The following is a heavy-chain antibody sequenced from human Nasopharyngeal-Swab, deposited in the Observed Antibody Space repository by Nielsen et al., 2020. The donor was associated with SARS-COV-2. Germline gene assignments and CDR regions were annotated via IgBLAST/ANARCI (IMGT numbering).Heavy chain of an antibody. D-gene: IGHD1-1*01. CDR3: ARWNEEGARGYKGMDV. J-gene: IGHJ6*02. V-gene: IGHV3-33*01. CDR2: IWFDGTKK. Sequence: QAPGKGLEWVAVIWFDGTKKNYADSVKGRFTISRDASKNTLSLQMSSLRTEDTAVYYCARWNEEGARGYKGMDVWGQGTTVTVSS.